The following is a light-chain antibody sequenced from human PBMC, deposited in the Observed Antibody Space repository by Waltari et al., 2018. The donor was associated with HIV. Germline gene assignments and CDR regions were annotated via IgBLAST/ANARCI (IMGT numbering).Light chain of an antibody. CDR1: NIGSHS. V-gene: IGLV3-21*02. CDR3: QLWDTTSDHPV. CDR2: DDG. Sequence: SYVLTQPPSVSVAPGQTARITCGGDNIGSHSVHWYQQKPGQAPLLVVFDDGDRPSGIPERFSGSNSGNTATQTIGRVEAGDEADYYCQLWDTTSDHPVFGGGTKLTVL. J-gene: IGLJ3*02.